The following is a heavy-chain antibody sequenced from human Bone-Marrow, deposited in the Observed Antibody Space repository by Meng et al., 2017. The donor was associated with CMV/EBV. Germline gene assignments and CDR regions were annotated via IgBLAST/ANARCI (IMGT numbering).Heavy chain of an antibody. CDR2: IKSKTDGGTT. D-gene: IGHD3-3*01. CDR3: TTIYDFWSGYPDV. V-gene: IGHV3-15*01. J-gene: IGHJ6*02. CDR1: GFPFSNAW. Sequence: GESLKISCAASGFPFSNAWMSWVRQAPGKGLEWVGRIKSKTDGGTTDYAAPVKGRFTISRDDSKNTLYLQMNSLKTEDTAVYYCTTIYDFWSGYPDVWGQGTTVTVSS.